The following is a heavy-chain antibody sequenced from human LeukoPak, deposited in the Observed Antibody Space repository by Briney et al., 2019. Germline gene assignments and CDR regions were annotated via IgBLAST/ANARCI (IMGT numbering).Heavy chain of an antibody. Sequence: PSETLSLTCNVSGGSISSYYWSWIRQPPGKGLEWIGNIYYSGSTNYNPSLKSRVTISVDTSKNQFSLKMSSVTAADTAVYYCARDALPYYDSSGYYKTHDAFDTWGQGTTVTVSS. CDR1: GGSISSYY. CDR3: ARDALPYYDSSGYYKTHDAFDT. CDR2: IYYSGST. D-gene: IGHD3-22*01. V-gene: IGHV4-59*01. J-gene: IGHJ3*02.